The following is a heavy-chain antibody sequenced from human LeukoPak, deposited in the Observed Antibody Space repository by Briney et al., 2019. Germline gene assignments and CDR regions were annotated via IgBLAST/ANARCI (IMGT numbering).Heavy chain of an antibody. CDR2: VSHSGTT. Sequence: SETLSLTCSVSGGSIKNQYRSWIRLPPGKGLEWIGSVSHSGTTNYNPSFKSRVTMSVDTSANQFSLRVNSVTAADTAVYYCARLSRIAAAGDYDYHSLDVWGQGTTVTVSS. V-gene: IGHV4-59*11. J-gene: IGHJ6*02. CDR1: GGSIKNQY. CDR3: ARLSRIAAAGDYDYHSLDV. D-gene: IGHD6-13*01.